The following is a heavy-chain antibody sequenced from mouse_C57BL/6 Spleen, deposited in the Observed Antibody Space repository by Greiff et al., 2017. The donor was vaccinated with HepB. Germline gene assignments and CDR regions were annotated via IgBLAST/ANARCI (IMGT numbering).Heavy chain of an antibody. CDR2: IDPSDSYT. Sequence: QVQLQQPGAELVRPGTSVKLSCKASGYTFTSYWMHWVKQRPGQGLEWIGVIDPSDSYTNYNQKFKGKATLTVDTSSSTAYMQLSSLTSEDSAIYYCASRGVVDYGGQGTTLTVYS. CDR1: GYTFTSYW. J-gene: IGHJ2*01. V-gene: IGHV1-59*01. D-gene: IGHD1-3*01. CDR3: ASRGVVDY.